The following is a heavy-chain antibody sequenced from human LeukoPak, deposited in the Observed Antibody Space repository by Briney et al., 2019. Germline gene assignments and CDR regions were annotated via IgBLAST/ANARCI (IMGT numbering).Heavy chain of an antibody. CDR3: ATAGIVYNWFDP. CDR2: VNPHSGGT. D-gene: IGHD5/OR15-5a*01. J-gene: IGHJ5*02. Sequence: ASVKVSCKASGYTFTDYYIRWVRLAPGRGLEWMGWVNPHSGGTNYVQKFHGRVTMTRETSITTAYMELSSLRSEDTAVYYCATAGIVYNWFDPWGQGTLVTVSS. CDR1: GYTFTDYY. V-gene: IGHV1-2*02.